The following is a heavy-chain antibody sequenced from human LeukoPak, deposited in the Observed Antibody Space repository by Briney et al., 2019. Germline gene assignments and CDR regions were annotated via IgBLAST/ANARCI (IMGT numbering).Heavy chain of an antibody. D-gene: IGHD3-22*01. CDR2: ISSSSSYT. Sequence: GSLRLSCAASVVTPSVYYMSSICQAPGKGLEWASYISSSSSYTNYADSVKGRFTISRDNAKNSLYLQMNSLRAEDTAVYYCARDLREFDSSGYYLDYWGQGTLVTVSS. CDR3: ARDLREFDSSGYYLDY. J-gene: IGHJ4*02. V-gene: IGHV3-11*06. CDR1: VVTPSVYY.